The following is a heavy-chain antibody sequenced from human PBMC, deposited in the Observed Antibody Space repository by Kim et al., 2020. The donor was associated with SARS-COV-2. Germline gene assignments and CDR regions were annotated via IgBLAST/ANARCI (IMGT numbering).Heavy chain of an antibody. Sequence: SETLSLTCAVYGGSFSGYYWSWIRQPPGKGLEWIGEINHSGSTNYNPSLKSRVTISVDTSKNQFSLKLSSVTAADTAVYYCARSHPYYDILTGYYPSWDFDYWGQGTLVTVSS. CDR3: ARSHPYYDILTGYYPSWDFDY. D-gene: IGHD3-9*01. J-gene: IGHJ4*02. V-gene: IGHV4-34*01. CDR2: INHSGST. CDR1: GGSFSGYY.